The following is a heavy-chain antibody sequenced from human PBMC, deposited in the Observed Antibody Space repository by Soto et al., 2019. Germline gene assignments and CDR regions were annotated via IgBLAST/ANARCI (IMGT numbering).Heavy chain of an antibody. CDR2: INRIGSA. D-gene: IGHD3-10*01. V-gene: IGHV4-34*01. J-gene: IGHJ5*02. CDR3: ARGGVDMIRGITGKRTWLDP. CDR1: GGSFSSYY. Sequence: QVQLQQWGDGLLKPSETLSLTCAVYGGSFSSYYWNWIRQSPGKGLEWIGDINRIGSANSNPSLTGRVTMSVDSSKNQFYLRLTSVTAADTAMYYCARGGVDMIRGITGKRTWLDPWGQGTLVIVS.